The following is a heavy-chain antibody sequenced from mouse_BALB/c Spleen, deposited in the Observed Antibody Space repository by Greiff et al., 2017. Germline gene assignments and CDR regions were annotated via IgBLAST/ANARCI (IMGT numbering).Heavy chain of an antibody. CDR1: GFTFSSFG. CDR2: ISSGSSTI. Sequence: EVQLVESGGGLVQPGGSRKLSCAASGFTFSSFGMHWVRQAPEKGLEWVAYISSGSSTIYYADTVKGRFTISRDNPKNTLFLQMTSLRSEDTAMYYCASSYGYWGQGTTLTVSS. CDR3: ASSYGY. D-gene: IGHD1-1*01. J-gene: IGHJ2*01. V-gene: IGHV5-17*02.